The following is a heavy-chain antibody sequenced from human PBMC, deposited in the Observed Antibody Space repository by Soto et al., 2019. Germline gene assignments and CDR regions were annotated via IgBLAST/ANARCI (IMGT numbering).Heavy chain of an antibody. J-gene: IGHJ6*02. CDR2: TSYDGSNQ. CDR3: ARDRSSTLVGMDV. Sequence: SLRLSCTASGFTFSSFAMHWVRQAPGKGLEWVAATSYDGSNQYYGDSVKGRLTISRDNSKNTLYLQMNSLRAEDTAVFYCARDRSSTLVGMDVWGQGTTVTVSS. D-gene: IGHD6-13*01. CDR1: GFTFSSFA. V-gene: IGHV3-33*01.